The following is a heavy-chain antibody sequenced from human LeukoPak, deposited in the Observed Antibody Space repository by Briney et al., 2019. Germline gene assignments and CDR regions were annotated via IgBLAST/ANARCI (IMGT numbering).Heavy chain of an antibody. CDR1: GGSFSGYY. V-gene: IGHV4-34*01. CDR3: ARVRRCYCSCGSCYLCYNYGMDV. J-gene: IGHJ6*02. Sequence: PSETLSLTCAVYGGSFSGYYWSWNRQPPGKGLEWIGEINHSGSTNYNPSLKSRVTISVDTSKNQFSLKLSSVTAADTAVYYCARVRRCYCSCGSCYLCYNYGMDVWGQGITVTVSS. D-gene: IGHD2-15*01. CDR2: INHSGST.